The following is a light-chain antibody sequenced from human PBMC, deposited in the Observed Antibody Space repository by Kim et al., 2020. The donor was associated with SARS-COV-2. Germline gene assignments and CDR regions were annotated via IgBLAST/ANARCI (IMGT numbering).Light chain of an antibody. CDR1: SLTTYY. Sequence: SSELTQDPDVSVALGQTVRITCHGDSLTTYYVSWYQQKPGQAPILVIHGKNNRPSGIPDRFSGSTSGNTASLTITGAQVEDEAAYYCNSRDTSGDHLVFGGGTKLTVL. CDR3: NSRDTSGDHLV. J-gene: IGLJ3*02. CDR2: GKN. V-gene: IGLV3-19*01.